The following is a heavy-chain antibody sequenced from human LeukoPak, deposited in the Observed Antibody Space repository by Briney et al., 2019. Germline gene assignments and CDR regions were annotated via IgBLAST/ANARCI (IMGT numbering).Heavy chain of an antibody. CDR1: GDSIGSGGYY. CDR2: IYFTGDT. CDR3: ARGYCSGGNCYNAIDI. D-gene: IGHD2-15*01. J-gene: IGHJ3*02. V-gene: IGHV4-31*03. Sequence: NASQTLSLTCTVSGDSIGSGGYYWNWIRQHPGQGLEWIGYIYFTGDTQYTPSLKSRFTIAIDTSKNQFSLELSSVTAAGTALYYCARGYCSGGNCYNAIDIWGQGTVVTVSS.